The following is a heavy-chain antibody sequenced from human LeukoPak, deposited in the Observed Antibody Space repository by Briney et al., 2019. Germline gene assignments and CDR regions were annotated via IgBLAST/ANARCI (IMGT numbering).Heavy chain of an antibody. D-gene: IGHD6-6*01. V-gene: IGHV4-39*01. CDR2: IYYSGST. Sequence: PSETLSLTCTVSGGSISSSSYYWGWIRQPPGKTLEWIGSIYYSGSTYYNPSLKSRVTISVDTSKNQFSLRLSSVTAADTAVYYCVRHRGGSSDFDYWGQGTLVTVSS. CDR1: GGSISSSSYY. J-gene: IGHJ4*02. CDR3: VRHRGGSSDFDY.